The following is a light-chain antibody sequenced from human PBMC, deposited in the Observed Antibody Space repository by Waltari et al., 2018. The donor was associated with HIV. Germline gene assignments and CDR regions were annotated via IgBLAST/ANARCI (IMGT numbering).Light chain of an antibody. CDR1: QSLIYTDGNTY. V-gene: IGKV2-30*01. CDR3: MQSTHWPGT. Sequence: EAVLTQSPVSLPVALGRPASISCSSSQSLIYTDGNTYLNWFHQRPGQSPRRLIYKISNRDSGVPDRFSGSGSVTEFTLHISRVEAEDVGVFYCMQSTHWPGTFGQGTKVEIQ. CDR2: KIS. J-gene: IGKJ1*01.